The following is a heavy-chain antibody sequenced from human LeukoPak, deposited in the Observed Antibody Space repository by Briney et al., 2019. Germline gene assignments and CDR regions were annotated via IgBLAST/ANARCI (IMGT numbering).Heavy chain of an antibody. V-gene: IGHV1-2*06. D-gene: IGHD2-2*01. J-gene: IGHJ6*02. CDR3: ARVWCSSTSCHYGMDV. CDR2: ISPNSGGA. CDR1: GYTFSNYA. Sequence: ASVKVSCKASGYTFSNYAISWVRQAPGQGLEWMGRISPNSGGANYAQKFQGRVTMTRDTSISTAYMELSRLRSDDTAVYYCARVWCSSTSCHYGMDVWGQGTTVTVSS.